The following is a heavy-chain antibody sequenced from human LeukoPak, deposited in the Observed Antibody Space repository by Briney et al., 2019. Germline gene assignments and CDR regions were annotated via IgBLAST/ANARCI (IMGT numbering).Heavy chain of an antibody. J-gene: IGHJ4*02. D-gene: IGHD3-9*01. V-gene: IGHV3-64*04. CDR2: ISDNGGST. Sequence: GGSLRLSCSASGFTFRSYPMHWVRQAPGKGLEYVSAISDNGGSTYYADSVKGRFTISRDNAKNSLYLQMNSLRDEDTAVYYCASRGGLLTGYYYFDCWGQGTLVTVSS. CDR1: GFTFRSYP. CDR3: ASRGGLLTGYYYFDC.